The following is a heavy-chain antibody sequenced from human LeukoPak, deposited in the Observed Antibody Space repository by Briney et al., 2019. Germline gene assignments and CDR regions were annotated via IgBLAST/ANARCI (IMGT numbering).Heavy chain of an antibody. Sequence: GGSLRLSCAASGFTFSSYGMHWVRQAPGKGLEWVAVISYDGSNKYYADPVKGRFTISRDNSKNTLYLQMNSLRAEDTAVYYCAKDSRWRSLGLPDYWGQGTLVTVSS. J-gene: IGHJ4*02. CDR2: ISYDGSNK. D-gene: IGHD3-16*01. CDR3: AKDSRWRSLGLPDY. CDR1: GFTFSSYG. V-gene: IGHV3-30*18.